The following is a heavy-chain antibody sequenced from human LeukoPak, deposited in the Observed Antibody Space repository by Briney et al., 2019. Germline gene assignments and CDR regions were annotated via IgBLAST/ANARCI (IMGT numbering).Heavy chain of an antibody. CDR3: ARDTLIVVVPAAVYYYYYMDV. Sequence: GGSLRLSCEASGFTFTTYSTTWVRQAPGKGLEWVSIISSGSSAIFSADALKGRFTISRDNAKNSLYLQMNSLRAEDTAVYYCARDTLIVVVPAAVYYYYYMDVWGKGTTVTISS. J-gene: IGHJ6*03. V-gene: IGHV3-21*01. CDR2: ISSGSSAI. D-gene: IGHD2-2*01. CDR1: GFTFTTYS.